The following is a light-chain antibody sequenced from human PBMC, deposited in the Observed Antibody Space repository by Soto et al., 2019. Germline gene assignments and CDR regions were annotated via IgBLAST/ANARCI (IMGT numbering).Light chain of an antibody. CDR2: GVS. Sequence: QSVLTQPPSASGSPGQSVTISCTGSSSDVGGYNYVSWYQLHPGKAPKLMIYGVSERPSGVPDRFSGSKSGNTASLTVSGLRAEDEADYYCSSYAGSNNGVFGGGTKLTVL. CDR1: SSDVGGYNY. J-gene: IGLJ3*02. V-gene: IGLV2-8*01. CDR3: SSYAGSNNGV.